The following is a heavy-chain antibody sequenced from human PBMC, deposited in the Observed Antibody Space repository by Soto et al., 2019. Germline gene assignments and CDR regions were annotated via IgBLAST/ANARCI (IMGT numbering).Heavy chain of an antibody. Sequence: GSLRLSCAASGFTFCRYAMSRVRPAPGEGLGGVSAISGSGGGTYYADPVKGRVTISRDNSKNTLYLKMNSLRAEDTAVYYCANDPRYGPVDDLFDIWGQGTMVPVPS. J-gene: IGHJ3*02. CDR1: GFTFCRYA. CDR3: ANDPRYGPVDDLFDI. V-gene: IGHV3-23*01. CDR2: ISGSGGGT. D-gene: IGHD5-18*01.